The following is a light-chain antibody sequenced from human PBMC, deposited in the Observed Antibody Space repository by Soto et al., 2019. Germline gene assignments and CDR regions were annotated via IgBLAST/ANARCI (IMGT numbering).Light chain of an antibody. Sequence: ENVLTQSPGTLSLPPGERATLSCRASQSVSSSFLAWYQQKPGQAPRLLIYGASNRSTGIPDRFRGSVSGTDDTLTISRLEPEDFAVYYCQQYVTSPWAFGQGTKVAIE. J-gene: IGKJ1*01. CDR1: QSVSSSF. CDR2: GAS. CDR3: QQYVTSPWA. V-gene: IGKV3-20*01.